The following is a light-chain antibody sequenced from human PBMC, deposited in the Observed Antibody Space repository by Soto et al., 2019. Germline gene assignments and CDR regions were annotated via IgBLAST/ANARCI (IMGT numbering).Light chain of an antibody. CDR2: GAS. V-gene: IGKV3-20*01. CDR1: QSVSNNY. Sequence: EIVLTQSPGTLSLSPGDTAALSCRASQSVSNNYLAWYQQKPGQAPRLLIYGASSRATGIPDRFSGSASGIDFTLTISRLEPEDFAVYYCQQYGTSPRMFGQGTKVEIK. J-gene: IGKJ1*01. CDR3: QQYGTSPRM.